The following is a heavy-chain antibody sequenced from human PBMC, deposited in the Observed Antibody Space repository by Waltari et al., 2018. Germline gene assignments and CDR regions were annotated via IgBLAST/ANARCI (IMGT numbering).Heavy chain of an antibody. V-gene: IGHV4-34*01. CDR1: GGSFSGYY. J-gene: IGHJ6*02. CDR2: INTSGST. Sequence: QVQLQQWGAGLLKPSETLSLTCVVYGGSFSGYYWSWVRQPPGKGLEWIGEINTSGSTNYNPSLKSRITMSVDTSNQFSLKLSSVTAADTAVYYCARGPPGYSSGWYGLDVWGQGTKV. D-gene: IGHD6-19*01. CDR3: ARGPPGYSSGWYGLDV.